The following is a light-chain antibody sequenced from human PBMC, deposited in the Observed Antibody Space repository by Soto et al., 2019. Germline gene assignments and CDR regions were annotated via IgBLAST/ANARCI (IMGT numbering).Light chain of an antibody. Sequence: EIVLTQSPVTLSLSPGERATLSCRASQSVSSNYFAWYQQKPGQAPRLLIHGASSRATGIPDRFSGSGSGTDFTLTISRLEPEDFAVYYCQQYGGSPSITFGQGTRLEIK. V-gene: IGKV3-20*01. J-gene: IGKJ5*01. CDR1: QSVSSNY. CDR3: QQYGGSPSIT. CDR2: GAS.